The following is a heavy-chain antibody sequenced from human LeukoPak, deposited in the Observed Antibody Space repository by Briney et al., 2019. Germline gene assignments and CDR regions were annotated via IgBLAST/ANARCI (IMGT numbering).Heavy chain of an antibody. D-gene: IGHD2-15*01. J-gene: IGHJ4*02. CDR2: ISSSSTYT. V-gene: IGHV3-11*06. Sequence: PGGSLRLSCAASGFSFSDYYMSWIRQAPGKGLEWVSHISSSSTYTNYADSVKGRFTISRDNAKNSLYLQMNSLRVEDTAVYYCASLKWSYYFDYWGQGTLVTVSS. CDR3: ASLKWSYYFDY. CDR1: GFSFSDYY.